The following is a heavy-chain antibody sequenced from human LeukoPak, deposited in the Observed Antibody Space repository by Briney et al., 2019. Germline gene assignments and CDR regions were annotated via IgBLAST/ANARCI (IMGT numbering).Heavy chain of an antibody. CDR1: GYTFTGYY. CDR3: ARGGSSGWNPFDY. V-gene: IGHV1-2*02. J-gene: IGHJ4*02. D-gene: IGHD6-19*01. CDR2: INPNSGGT. Sequence: ASVKVSCKASGYTFTGYYMHWVRQAPGQGLEWMGWINPNSGGTNYAQKCQGRVTMTRETSISTAYMELSRLTSDDTAVYYCARGGSSGWNPFDYWGQGSLVTVSS.